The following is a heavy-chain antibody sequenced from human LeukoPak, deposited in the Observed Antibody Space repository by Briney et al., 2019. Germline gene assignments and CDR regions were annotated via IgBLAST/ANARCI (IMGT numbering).Heavy chain of an antibody. CDR1: GFTFSSYG. J-gene: IGHJ4*02. CDR2: ISYDGSNK. CDR3: AKEAYFDY. Sequence: GRSLRLSCAASGFTFSSYGMHWVRQASGKGLEWVAVISYDGSNKYYADSVKGRFTISRDNSKNTLYLQMNSLRAEDTAVYYCAKEAYFDYWGQGTLVTVSS. V-gene: IGHV3-30*18.